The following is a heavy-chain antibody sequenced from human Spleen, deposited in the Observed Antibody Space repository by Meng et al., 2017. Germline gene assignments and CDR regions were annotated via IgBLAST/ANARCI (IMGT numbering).Heavy chain of an antibody. CDR1: GFTFSSYA. CDR3: AKDPRDYSISNYFHH. D-gene: IGHD6-13*01. Sequence: QRVLSARGFVQPGGSPRLSCAASGFTFSSYAMSWVRHAPGKGLKWVSIISGSGGSTYYADSVKGRFTISRDNSKNTLYLQMNSLRAEDTAVYYCAKDPRDYSISNYFHHWGQGTLVTVSS. J-gene: IGHJ1*01. CDR2: ISGSGGST. V-gene: IGHV3-23*04.